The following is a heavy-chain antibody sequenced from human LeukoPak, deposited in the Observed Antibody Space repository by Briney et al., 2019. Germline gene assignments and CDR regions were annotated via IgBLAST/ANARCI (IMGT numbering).Heavy chain of an antibody. CDR3: TRVGYIDEGIDY. CDR1: GFTFSSYW. Sequence: GGSLRLSCAASGFTFSSYWMNWARQAPGKGLEWVANIKQDGSKKSYVDSVKGRFTISRDNAKNSLYLQMNSLRAEDTAIYYCTRVGYIDEGIDYWGQGTLVTVSS. CDR2: IKQDGSKK. V-gene: IGHV3-7*04. D-gene: IGHD5-24*01. J-gene: IGHJ4*02.